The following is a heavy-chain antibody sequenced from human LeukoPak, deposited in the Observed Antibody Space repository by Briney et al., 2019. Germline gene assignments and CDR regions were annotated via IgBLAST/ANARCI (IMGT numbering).Heavy chain of an antibody. CDR3: ARDEGAFDI. J-gene: IGHJ3*02. CDR2: IYHSGST. Sequence: SETLSLTCAVSGGSISSGGYSWSWIRQPPGKGLEWIGYIYHSGSTYYNPSLKSRVTISVDRSKNQFSLKLSPVTAADTAVYYCARDEGAFDIWGQGTMVTVSS. V-gene: IGHV4-30-2*01. CDR1: GGSISSGGYS.